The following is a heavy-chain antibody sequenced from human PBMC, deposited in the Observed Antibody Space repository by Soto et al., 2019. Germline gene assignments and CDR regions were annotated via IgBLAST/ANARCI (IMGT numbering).Heavy chain of an antibody. CDR1: GYSFTSYW. Sequence: GESLKISCKGSGYSFTSYWIGWVRQMPGKGLEWMGIIYPGDSDTRYSPSFQGQVTISADKSISTAYLQWSSLKASDTAMYYCTRLPSPVIASYSDMVGPYPNCFDPWGQGPLVTVSS. CDR2: IYPGDSDT. D-gene: IGHD3-9*01. J-gene: IGHJ5*02. V-gene: IGHV5-51*01. CDR3: TRLPSPVIASYSDMVGPYPNCFDP.